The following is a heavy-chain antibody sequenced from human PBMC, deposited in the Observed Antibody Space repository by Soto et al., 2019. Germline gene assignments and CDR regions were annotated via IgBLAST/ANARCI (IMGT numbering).Heavy chain of an antibody. J-gene: IGHJ4*02. V-gene: IGHV3-23*01. D-gene: IGHD6-19*01. Sequence: EVQLLEAGGGLVQPGGSLRLSCAASGFTFNSSAMSWVRQAPGKGLEWVSTTSGGAGSTYYADSVKGRFTISRDNSKNTLYLQMNSLGADDTAVYYCAKGRYRIGWYDPYFDYWGQGTLVTVSS. CDR2: TSGGAGST. CDR1: GFTFNSSA. CDR3: AKGRYRIGWYDPYFDY.